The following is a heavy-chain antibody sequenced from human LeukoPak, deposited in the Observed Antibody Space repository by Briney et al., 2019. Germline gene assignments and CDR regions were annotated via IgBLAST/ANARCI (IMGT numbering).Heavy chain of an antibody. D-gene: IGHD2-21*02. CDR2: INSDGSRT. J-gene: IGHJ4*02. CDR3: ARELPREVTLDY. V-gene: IGHV3-74*01. CDR1: GFTLSSYE. Sequence: GGSLRPSCAASGFTLSSYEMHWVRQAPGKGLVWVSRINSDGSRTGYADSVKGRFTISRDNAKNTLYLQMNSLRAEDTAIYYCARELPREVTLDYWGQGTLVTVSS.